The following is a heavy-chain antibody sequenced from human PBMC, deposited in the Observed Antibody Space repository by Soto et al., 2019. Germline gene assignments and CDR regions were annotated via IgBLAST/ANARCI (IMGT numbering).Heavy chain of an antibody. J-gene: IGHJ3*02. CDR1: GFTFSSYA. Sequence: GGSLRLSCAASGFTFSSYAMSWVRQAPGKGLEWVSAISGSGGSTYYADSVKGRFTISRDNSKNTLYLQMNSLRAEDTAVYYCAKDPLGYCSGGSCSDIWGQGTMVTV. CDR2: ISGSGGST. D-gene: IGHD2-15*01. CDR3: AKDPLGYCSGGSCSDI. V-gene: IGHV3-23*01.